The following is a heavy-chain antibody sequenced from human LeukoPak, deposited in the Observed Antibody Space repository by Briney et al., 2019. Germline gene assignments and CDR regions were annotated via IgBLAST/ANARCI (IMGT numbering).Heavy chain of an antibody. V-gene: IGHV1-69*13. CDR1: GGAFRSSA. Sequence: SVKVSCKASGGAFRSSAISWVRQAPGQGLEWMGGINPIFRTSNYAQKFEGKVTITADESTSTAYMELSSLKSEDTAVYYCARGGGIFGVLTTAHYYGMDVWGQGTTVIVAS. D-gene: IGHD3-3*01. CDR2: INPIFRTS. J-gene: IGHJ6*02. CDR3: ARGGGIFGVLTTAHYYGMDV.